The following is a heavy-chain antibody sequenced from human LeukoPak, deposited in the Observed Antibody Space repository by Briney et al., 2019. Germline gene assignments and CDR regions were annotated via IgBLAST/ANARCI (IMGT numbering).Heavy chain of an antibody. CDR1: GFTLSSYS. V-gene: IGHV3-21*01. J-gene: IGHJ4*02. CDR3: ARDSKAVADALDY. CDR2: ISSGSSYI. Sequence: GGSLRLSCAASGFTLSSYSMNWVRQAPGKGLEWVSSISSGSSYIYYADSVKGRFTISRDNAKNSLFLQMNSLRAEDTAVYYCARDSKAVADALDYWGQGILVTVSS. D-gene: IGHD6-19*01.